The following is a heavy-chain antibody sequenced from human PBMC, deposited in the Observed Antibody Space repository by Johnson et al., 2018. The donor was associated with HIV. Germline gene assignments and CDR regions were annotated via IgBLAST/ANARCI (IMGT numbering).Heavy chain of an antibody. CDR2: IYSGGST. V-gene: IGHV3-66*01. CDR1: GFTFSSYA. J-gene: IGHJ3*02. Sequence: VQLVESGGGVVQPGRSLRLSCAASGFTFSSYAMHWVRQAPGKGLEWVSVIYSGGSTYYADSVKGRFTISRDNSKNTLYLQMNSLRAEDTAVYYCAREGTVSYGGAFDIWGQGTMVTVSS. CDR3: AREGTVSYGGAFDI. D-gene: IGHD4-17*01.